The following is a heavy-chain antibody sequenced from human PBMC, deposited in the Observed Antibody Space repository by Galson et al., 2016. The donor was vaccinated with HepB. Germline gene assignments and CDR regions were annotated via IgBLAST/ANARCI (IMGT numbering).Heavy chain of an antibody. CDR1: GFSVSGKY. CDR3: EGYSDPFDI. D-gene: IGHD6-13*01. CDR2: IFSGDAT. V-gene: IGHV3-53*01. Sequence: SLRLSCAASGFSVSGKYMSWARQAPGKGLEWVAAIFSGDATYYRDSVEGRHTTSRDTSKNTPYLQMNNLRAEDNAIYYCEGYSDPFDIWGQGTMVTVSS. J-gene: IGHJ3*02.